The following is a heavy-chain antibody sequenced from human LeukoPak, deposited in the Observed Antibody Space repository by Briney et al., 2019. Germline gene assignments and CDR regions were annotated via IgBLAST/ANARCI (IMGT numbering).Heavy chain of an antibody. CDR2: INYSGST. Sequence: SETLSLTCTVSGVSISRSSYEWGWIRQPPGKGLEWLGTINYSGSTHYSPALKSRVTISADTSKNQFSLSLSSVTAADTAVYYCARAAGGYDYTGFDYYYYYYMDVWGKGTTVIISS. J-gene: IGHJ6*03. CDR1: GVSISRSSYE. V-gene: IGHV4-39*01. D-gene: IGHD5-12*01. CDR3: ARAAGGYDYTGFDYYYYYYMDV.